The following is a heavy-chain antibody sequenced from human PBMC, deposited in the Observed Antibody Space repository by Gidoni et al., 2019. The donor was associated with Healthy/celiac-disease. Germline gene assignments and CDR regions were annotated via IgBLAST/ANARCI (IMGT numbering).Heavy chain of an antibody. CDR1: GCSISSGRYY. J-gene: IGHJ5*02. V-gene: IGHV4-31*03. D-gene: IGHD2-2*02. CDR3: AREGAEGYCSSTSCYMWFDP. CDR2: IYYSGST. Sequence: QVQLQESGPGLVKPSQALSLTCTVSGCSISSGRYYWSWIRQHPGKGLEWIGYIYYSGSTYYNPTLKSRVTISVDTSKNQFSLKLSSVTAADTAVYYCAREGAEGYCSSTSCYMWFDPWGQGTLVTVSS.